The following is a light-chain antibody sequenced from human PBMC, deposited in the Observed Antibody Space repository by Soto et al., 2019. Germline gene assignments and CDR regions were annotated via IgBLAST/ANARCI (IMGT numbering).Light chain of an antibody. J-gene: IGKJ5*01. CDR3: QKYDSLPIT. CDR1: QAITIY. CDR2: DEP. Sequence: DIQMTKSPSSLFSSVRDPVTITSQAPQAITIYLNGTQQKPGKAPNLLIYDEPNLEIGVPSTFSGSGSGTHFTFTISSVQTEDIGTYYCQKYDSLPITFGRGTLLEIK. V-gene: IGKV1-33*01.